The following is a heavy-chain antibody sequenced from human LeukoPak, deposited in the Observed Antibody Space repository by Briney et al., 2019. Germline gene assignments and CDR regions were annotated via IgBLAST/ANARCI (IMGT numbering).Heavy chain of an antibody. D-gene: IGHD3-22*01. CDR3: TRGRYYDSSGYYLPYYFDY. CDR2: INHSGST. V-gene: IGHV4-34*01. Sequence: SETLSLTCSVYDVSFCGYYWSWIRQPPGKGLEWIGEINHSGSTNYNASLKRRVTISADTSKNQFSLKLSSVTASDPAVYYCTRGRYYDSSGYYLPYYFDYWGQGTLVTASS. J-gene: IGHJ4*02. CDR1: DVSFCGYY.